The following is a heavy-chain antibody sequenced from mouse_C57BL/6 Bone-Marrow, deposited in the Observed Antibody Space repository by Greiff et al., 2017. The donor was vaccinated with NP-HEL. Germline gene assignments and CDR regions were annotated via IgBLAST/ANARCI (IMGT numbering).Heavy chain of an antibody. CDR1: GYTFTSYW. CDR2: IHPNSGST. CDR3: ARGTMMTTDWYFDV. V-gene: IGHV1-64*01. J-gene: IGHJ1*03. Sequence: QVQLQQPGAELVKPGASVKLSCKASGYTFTSYWMHWVKQRPGQGLEWIGMIHPNSGSTNYNEKFKSKATLTVDKSSSTAYMQLSSLTAEDSAVYYCARGTMMTTDWYFDVWGTGTTVTVSS. D-gene: IGHD2-4*01.